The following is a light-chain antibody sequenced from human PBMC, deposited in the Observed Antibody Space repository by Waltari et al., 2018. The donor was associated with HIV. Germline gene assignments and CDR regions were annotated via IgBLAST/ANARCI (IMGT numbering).Light chain of an antibody. CDR3: MQGTHWPIT. CDR2: RVS. V-gene: IGKV2-30*01. CDR1: QSLVYSDGNIY. J-gene: IGKJ5*01. Sequence: DAVLAQSPLSLPVTLGQSASISCKSSQSLVYSDGNIYLNWFQQKPGKSPRRLIYRVSNRSPGVPDRFGASGSGNDFTLKISNVEAEDIGVYYCMQGTHWPITYGQGTRLEIK.